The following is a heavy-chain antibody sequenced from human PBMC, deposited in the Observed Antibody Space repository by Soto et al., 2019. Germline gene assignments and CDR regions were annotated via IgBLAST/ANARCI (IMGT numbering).Heavy chain of an antibody. J-gene: IGHJ6*01. CDR2: IIPIFGTA. CDR3: ASGPMVTHYYGMDV. CDR1: GGTFSSYA. Sequence: QVQLVQSGAEVKKPGSSVKVSCKASGGTFSSYAISWVRQAPGQGLEWMGGIIPIFGTANYAQKFQGRVTITADESTSKAYMELSSLRSEDTAVYYCASGPMVTHYYGMDVWGQGTTVTVSS. D-gene: IGHD5-18*01. V-gene: IGHV1-69*01.